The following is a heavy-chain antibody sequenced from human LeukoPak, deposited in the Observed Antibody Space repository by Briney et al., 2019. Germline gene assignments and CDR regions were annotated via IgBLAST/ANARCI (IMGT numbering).Heavy chain of an antibody. Sequence: GGSLRLSCAGSGCAFSDQYMDWVRQAPGKGLQWVGRIGNKASRYSTEYAASVKGRFTISRDDSKNSLYLQMNSLKTEDTALYYCTRGYSGRSVYAFDIWGQGTMITVSS. J-gene: IGHJ3*02. CDR1: GCAFSDQY. D-gene: IGHD1-26*01. V-gene: IGHV3-72*01. CDR3: TRGYSGRSVYAFDI. CDR2: IGNKASRYST.